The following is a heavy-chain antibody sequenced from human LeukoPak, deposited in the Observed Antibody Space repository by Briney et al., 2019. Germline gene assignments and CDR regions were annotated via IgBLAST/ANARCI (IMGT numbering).Heavy chain of an antibody. CDR2: ILSDGSKE. Sequence: PGGSLRLSCAASGFTFSSYGMHWVRQAPGKGLEWVAVILSDGSKEFYTDSVKGRFTISRDNSKNSLYLQLNSLRAEDTAVYYCARDRGYSSSSGLDYWGQGTLVTVSS. D-gene: IGHD6-6*01. CDR3: ARDRGYSSSSGLDY. J-gene: IGHJ4*02. CDR1: GFTFSSYG. V-gene: IGHV3-33*01.